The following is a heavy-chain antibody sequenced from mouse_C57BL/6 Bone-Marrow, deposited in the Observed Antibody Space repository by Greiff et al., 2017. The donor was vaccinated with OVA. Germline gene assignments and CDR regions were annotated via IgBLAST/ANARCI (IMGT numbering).Heavy chain of an antibody. Sequence: QVQLQQPGAELVMPGASVKLSCKASGYTFTSYWMHWVKQRPGQGLEWIGEIDPSDSYTNYNQKFKGKSTLTVDKSSSTAYMQLSSLTAEDSAVYYCARELDGYDNAYWGQGTLVTVSA. CDR1: GYTFTSYW. CDR2: IDPSDSYT. V-gene: IGHV1-69*01. J-gene: IGHJ3*01. CDR3: ARELDGYDNAY. D-gene: IGHD2-2*01.